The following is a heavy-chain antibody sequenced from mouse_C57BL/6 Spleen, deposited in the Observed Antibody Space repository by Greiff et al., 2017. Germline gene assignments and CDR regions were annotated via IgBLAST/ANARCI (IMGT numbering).Heavy chain of an antibody. J-gene: IGHJ3*01. D-gene: IGHD2-2*01. CDR2: IDPENGDT. V-gene: IGHV14-4*01. Sequence: EVKLQESGAELVRPGASVKLSCTASGFNIKDDYMHWVKQRPEQGLEWIGWIDPENGDTEYASKFQGKATITADTSTNTAYLQLSSLTSEDTAVYYCTTGYVFAYWGQGTLVTVSA. CDR1: GFNIKDDY. CDR3: TTGYVFAY.